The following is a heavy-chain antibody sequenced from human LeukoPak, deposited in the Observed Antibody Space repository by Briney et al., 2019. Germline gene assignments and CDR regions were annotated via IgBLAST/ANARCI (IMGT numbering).Heavy chain of an antibody. CDR2: INPSGGST. J-gene: IGHJ3*02. CDR3: ARSGSGYDAFDI. V-gene: IGHV1-46*01. Sequence: ASVKVSCKASGYTFTSYYMHWVRQAPGQGLEWMGIINPSGGSTSYAQKFQDRVTITRDRSMSTAYMELSSLRSEDTAMYYCARSGSGYDAFDIWGQGTMVTVSS. CDR1: GYTFTSYY. D-gene: IGHD5-12*01.